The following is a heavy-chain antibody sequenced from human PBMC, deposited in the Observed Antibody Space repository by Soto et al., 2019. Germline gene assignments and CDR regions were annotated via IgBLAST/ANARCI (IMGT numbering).Heavy chain of an antibody. CDR3: TRVLLDAFDI. CDR2: IRSKANSYAT. CDR1: GFTFSGSA. D-gene: IGHD3-10*01. Sequence: GGSLRLSCAASGFTFSGSAMHWVRQASGKGLEWVGRIRSKANSYATAYAASVKGRFTISRDDSKNTAYLQMNSLKTEDTAVYYCTRVLLDAFDIWGQGTMVTVSS. V-gene: IGHV3-73*01. J-gene: IGHJ3*02.